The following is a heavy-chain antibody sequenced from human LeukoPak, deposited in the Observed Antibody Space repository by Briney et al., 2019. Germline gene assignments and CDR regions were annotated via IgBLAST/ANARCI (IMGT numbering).Heavy chain of an antibody. J-gene: IGHJ5*02. CDR3: ARDTGGENWFDP. D-gene: IGHD1-14*01. Sequence: ASVKVSCTASGYTFTSYYMHWVRQAPGQGLEWMGIINPSGGSTSYAQKFQGRVTMTRDTSTSTVCMELSSLRSEDTAVYYCARDTGGENWFDPWGQGTLVTVSS. CDR1: GYTFTSYY. V-gene: IGHV1-46*01. CDR2: INPSGGST.